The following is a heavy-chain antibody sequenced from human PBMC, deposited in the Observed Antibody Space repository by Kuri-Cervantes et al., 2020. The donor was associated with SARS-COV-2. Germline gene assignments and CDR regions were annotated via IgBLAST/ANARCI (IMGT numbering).Heavy chain of an antibody. D-gene: IGHD2-2*01. V-gene: IGHV1-2*02. J-gene: IGHJ6*02. CDR2: INPNSGGT. CDR1: GYTFTGYY. Sequence: ASVTVSCKASGYTFTGYYMHWVRQAPGQGLEWMGWINPNSGGTNYAQKFQGRVTMTRDTSISPAYMELSRLSSNDTAVYYCARQVVVPAYRIDVWGQGTTVTVSS. CDR3: ARQVVVPAYRIDV.